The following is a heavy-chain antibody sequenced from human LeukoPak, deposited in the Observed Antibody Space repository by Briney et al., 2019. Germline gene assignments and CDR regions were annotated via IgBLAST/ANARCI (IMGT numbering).Heavy chain of an antibody. V-gene: IGHV4-34*01. CDR2: INHSGST. D-gene: IGHD2-15*01. CDR1: GGSFSGYY. CDR3: ARDVYCSGGSCYSGGWFDP. J-gene: IGHJ5*02. Sequence: SETLSLTCAVYGGSFSGYYWSWIRQPPGKGLEWIGEINHSGSTNYNPSLKSRVTISVDTSKNQFSLKLSSVTAADTAVYYCARDVYCSGGSCYSGGWFDPWGQGTLVTVSP.